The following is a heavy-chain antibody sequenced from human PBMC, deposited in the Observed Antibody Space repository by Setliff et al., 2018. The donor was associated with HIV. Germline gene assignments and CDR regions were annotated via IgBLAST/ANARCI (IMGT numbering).Heavy chain of an antibody. CDR2: IYYSGSA. CDR1: GDSIDRSNFF. CDR3: ARGGAFCGRYSCYYLDY. V-gene: IGHV4-31*01. D-gene: IGHD2-21*01. Sequence: SETLSLTCTVSGDSIDRSNFFWTWIRQHPGKGLEWIGYIYYSGSATYNPSLKSQASISVDTSRNEFSLKLSSVTAADTAVYFCARGGAFCGRYSCYYLDYWGQGNPVTVSS. J-gene: IGHJ4*02.